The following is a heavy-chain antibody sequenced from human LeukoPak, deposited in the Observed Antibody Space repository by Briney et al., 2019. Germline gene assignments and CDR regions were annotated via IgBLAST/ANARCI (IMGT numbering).Heavy chain of an antibody. D-gene: IGHD6-13*01. Sequence: GGSLRLSCAASGFTFSSYWMHWVRQAPGKGLVWVSRINSDGSSTSYADSVKGRFTISRDNAKNTLYLQMNSLRAEDTAVYYCARASSSSWYENHDAFDIWGQGTMVTVSS. CDR1: GFTFSSYW. V-gene: IGHV3-74*01. CDR2: INSDGSST. J-gene: IGHJ3*02. CDR3: ARASSSSWYENHDAFDI.